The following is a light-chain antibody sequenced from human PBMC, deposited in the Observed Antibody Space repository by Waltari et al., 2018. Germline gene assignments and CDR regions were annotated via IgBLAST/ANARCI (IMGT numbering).Light chain of an antibody. CDR1: SSDVGGYDS. V-gene: IGLV2-14*03. CDR2: DVS. CDR3: SSYTSRSTLGI. J-gene: IGLJ2*01. Sequence: QSALTQPASVSGSPGQSITISCIGTSSDVGGYDSVSWYQQHPGKAPKLLIYDVSNRPSGVSNRFSGSKSDNTASLTISGLQAEDEADYYCSSYTSRSTLGIFGGGTKLTVL.